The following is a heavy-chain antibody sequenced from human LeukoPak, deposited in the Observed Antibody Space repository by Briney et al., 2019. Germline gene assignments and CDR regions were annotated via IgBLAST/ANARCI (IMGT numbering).Heavy chain of an antibody. CDR1: GYTFTGYY. J-gene: IGHJ4*02. V-gene: IGHV7-4-1*02. Sequence: ASVKVSCKASGYTFTGYYMHWVRQAPGQGLEWMGWINTNTGNPTYAQGFTGRFVFSLDTSVSTAYLQISSLKAEDTAVYYCARGYYDIGYWGQGTLVTVSS. D-gene: IGHD3-22*01. CDR2: INTNTGNP. CDR3: ARGYYDIGY.